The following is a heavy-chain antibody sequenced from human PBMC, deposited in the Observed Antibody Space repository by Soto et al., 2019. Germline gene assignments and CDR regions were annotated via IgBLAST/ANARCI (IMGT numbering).Heavy chain of an antibody. CDR2: IYHAGST. V-gene: IGHV4-4*02. CDR1: GGFISTSNW. Sequence: QVHLQESGPGLVKPSETLSLTCAVSGGFISTSNWWSWVRQSPGKGLEWIGVIYHAGSTNYNPSLKCRVSMSVDKSKNQYSLKLSSVTAAYTAVYDCARVRATGGSSRQYFYGMDVWGQGTAVSVSS. CDR3: ARVRATGGSSRQYFYGMDV. J-gene: IGHJ6*02. D-gene: IGHD1-1*01.